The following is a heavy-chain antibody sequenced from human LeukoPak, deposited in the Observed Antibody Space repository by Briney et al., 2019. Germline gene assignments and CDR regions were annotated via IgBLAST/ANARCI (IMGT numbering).Heavy chain of an antibody. D-gene: IGHD3-9*01. CDR1: GYTFTSYG. J-gene: IGHJ4*02. Sequence: ASVKVSCKASGYTFTSYGISWVRQAPGQGLEWVGWISAYNGNTNYAQKLQGRVTMTTDTSTSTAYMELRSLRSDDTAVYYCASTNYDILTGYSAHDYWGQGTLVTVSS. CDR2: ISAYNGNT. V-gene: IGHV1-18*01. CDR3: ASTNYDILTGYSAHDY.